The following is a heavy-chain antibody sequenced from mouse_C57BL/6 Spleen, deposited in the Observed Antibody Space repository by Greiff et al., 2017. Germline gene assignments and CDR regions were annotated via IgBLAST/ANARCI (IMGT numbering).Heavy chain of an antibody. V-gene: IGHV3-6*01. Sequence: EVKLLESGPGLVKPSQSLSLTCSVTGYSITSGYYWNWIRQFPGNKLEWMGYISYDGSNNYNPSLKNRISITRDTSKNQFFLKLNSVTTEDTATYYCARDLYGSSYAMDYWGQGTSVTVSS. CDR1: GYSITSGYY. CDR2: ISYDGSN. CDR3: ARDLYGSSYAMDY. J-gene: IGHJ4*01. D-gene: IGHD1-1*01.